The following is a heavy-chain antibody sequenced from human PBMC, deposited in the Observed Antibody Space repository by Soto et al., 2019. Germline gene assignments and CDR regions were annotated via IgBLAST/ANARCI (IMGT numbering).Heavy chain of an antibody. V-gene: IGHV4-59*01. CDR1: GGSISSYY. D-gene: IGHD3-9*01. CDR3: ARGDYDILTGYYNSWFDP. CDR2: IYYSGST. Sequence: PSETLSLTCTVSGGSISSYYWSWIRQPPGKXLEWIGYIYYSGSTNYNPSLKSRVTISVDTSKNQFSLKLSSVTAADTAVYYCARGDYDILTGYYNSWFDPWGQGTLVTVSS. J-gene: IGHJ5*02.